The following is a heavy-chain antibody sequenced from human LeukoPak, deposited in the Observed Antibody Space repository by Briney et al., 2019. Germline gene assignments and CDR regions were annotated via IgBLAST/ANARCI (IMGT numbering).Heavy chain of an antibody. CDR2: ISGGGAVT. Sequence: PGGSLRLSCATSGFTFSSYAMSWVRQAPGKGLEWVSSISGGGAVTYYADSVKGRFTISRDNPKNTVYLQMNSLRAEDTAVYYCAKEPRVATIEIFDYWGQGTLVTVSS. D-gene: IGHD5-12*01. CDR1: GFTFSSYA. CDR3: AKEPRVATIEIFDY. V-gene: IGHV3-23*01. J-gene: IGHJ4*02.